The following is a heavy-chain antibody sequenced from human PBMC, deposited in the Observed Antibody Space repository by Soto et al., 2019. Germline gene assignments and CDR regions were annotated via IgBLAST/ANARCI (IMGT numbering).Heavy chain of an antibody. V-gene: IGHV3-30*18. D-gene: IGHD3-22*01. CDR2: ISSDGSNQ. CDR3: AKNRVRGATMSSGMDV. J-gene: IGHJ6*02. Sequence: SLRLSCAASGFTFTNYGMNWVRQTPGKGLEWVAVISSDGSNQYYLDSVKGRFTISRDNSKDTVFLEVNSLRPEDTAIYFCAKNRVRGATMSSGMDVWGQGTTVTVS. CDR1: GFTFTNYG.